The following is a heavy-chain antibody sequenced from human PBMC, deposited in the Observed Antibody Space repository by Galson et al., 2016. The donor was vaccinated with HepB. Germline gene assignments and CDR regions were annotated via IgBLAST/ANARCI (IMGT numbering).Heavy chain of an antibody. V-gene: IGHV1-18*04. D-gene: IGHD6-13*01. CDR2: INAYNGNT. CDR1: GYIFTNFG. Sequence: SVKVSCKASGYIFTNFGIGWVRQAPGQGLEWMGWINAYNGNTNYVQNLQGRVSMTTDTSTSTAYMELRSLTYDDTAVYYCARGWSVTAAGTDWGQGTLVTVSS. J-gene: IGHJ4*02. CDR3: ARGWSVTAAGTD.